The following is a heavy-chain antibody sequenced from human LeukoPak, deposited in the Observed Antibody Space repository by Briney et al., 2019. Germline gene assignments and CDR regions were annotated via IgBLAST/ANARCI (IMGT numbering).Heavy chain of an antibody. CDR2: IGTAGVT. V-gene: IGHV3-13*04. CDR1: GFTFSSYD. J-gene: IGHJ4*02. Sequence: PGGSLRLSCAASGFTFSSYDMHWVRQATGKGLEWVSAIGTAGVTYYPGSVKGRFTISRENAKNSLYLQMNSLRAGDTAVYYCARGKYQLLPDYWGQGTLVTVSS. CDR3: ARGKYQLLPDY. D-gene: IGHD2-2*01.